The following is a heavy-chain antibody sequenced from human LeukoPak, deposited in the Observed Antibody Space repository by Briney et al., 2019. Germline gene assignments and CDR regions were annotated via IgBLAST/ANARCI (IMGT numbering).Heavy chain of an antibody. Sequence: PETLSLTCTVPGGSVSSFYWSWLRQPPGKELEWIGNVYNSGTTNYNPSLKRRVTISVDTSKNLLSLQLRSVTAADTAVYYCARHRFASVVILDHWGQGALVTVSS. V-gene: IGHV4-59*08. CDR3: ARHRFASVVILDH. CDR2: VYNSGTT. CDR1: GGSVSSFY. J-gene: IGHJ4*02. D-gene: IGHD3-22*01.